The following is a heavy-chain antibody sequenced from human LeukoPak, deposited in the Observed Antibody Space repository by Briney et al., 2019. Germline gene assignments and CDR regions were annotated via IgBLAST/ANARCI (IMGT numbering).Heavy chain of an antibody. CDR1: GGSISSGDYY. Sequence: PSETLSLTCIVSGGSISSGDYYWTWIRQPPGKGLEWIGYIYHSGNTYYNQSLKSRVTISVDTSKNQFSLKLSSVTAADTAAYYCARGRGDYGKKFDPWAREPWSPSPQ. CDR3: ARGRGDYGKKFDP. D-gene: IGHD4-17*01. CDR2: IYHSGNT. J-gene: IGHJ5*02. V-gene: IGHV4-30-4*01.